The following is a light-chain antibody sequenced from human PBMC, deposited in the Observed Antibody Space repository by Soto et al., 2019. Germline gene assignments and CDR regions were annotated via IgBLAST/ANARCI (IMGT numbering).Light chain of an antibody. Sequence: QSVLTQPLSASGTPGQRVTISCSGSSSNLGSNTVNWYQQLPGTAHKLLIYSNNQRPSGVPDRFSGSKSGTSASLAISGLQSEDEADYYCAAWDDRLNGWVFGGGTKVTVL. V-gene: IGLV1-44*01. J-gene: IGLJ3*02. CDR2: SNN. CDR1: SSNLGSNT. CDR3: AAWDDRLNGWV.